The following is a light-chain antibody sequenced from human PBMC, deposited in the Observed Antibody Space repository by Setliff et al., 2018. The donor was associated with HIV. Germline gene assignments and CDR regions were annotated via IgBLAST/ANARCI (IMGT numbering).Light chain of an antibody. V-gene: IGLV2-14*03. CDR1: SSDIGRYNY. J-gene: IGLJ1*01. Sequence: QSALTQPASVSGSPGQSITISCTGTSSDIGRYNYVSWYQQYPGRGPTLVIFDVSERPSGVSNRFSGSKSGNTASLIISGLQPDDEADYYCCSHARGSTYVFGSGTKVTVL. CDR2: DVS. CDR3: CSHARGSTYV.